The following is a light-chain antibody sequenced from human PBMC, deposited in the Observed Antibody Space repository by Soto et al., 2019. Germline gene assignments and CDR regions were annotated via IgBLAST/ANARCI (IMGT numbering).Light chain of an antibody. CDR3: QSYDSILTGSV. CDR2: SNT. Sequence: QSALTQPPSVSGAPGQRVTISCTGSSSNIGAGSDVHWYQQLPGTAPKLLIYSNTNRPSGVPDRFSGSKSGTSASLAITGLQAGDEADYYCQSYDSILTGSVFGGGTKVTVL. J-gene: IGLJ3*02. V-gene: IGLV1-40*01. CDR1: SSNIGAGSD.